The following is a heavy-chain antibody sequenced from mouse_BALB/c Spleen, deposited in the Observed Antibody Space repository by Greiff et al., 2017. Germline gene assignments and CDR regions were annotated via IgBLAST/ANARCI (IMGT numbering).Heavy chain of an antibody. D-gene: IGHD2-3*01. CDR1: GFSLTGYG. CDR3: ARIYDGYYDAMDY. V-gene: IGHV2-6-7*01. J-gene: IGHJ4*01. Sequence: VKLMESGPGLVAPSQSLSITCTVSGFSLTGYGVNWVRQPPGKGLEWLGMIWGDGSTDYNSALKSRLSISKDNSKSQVFLKMNSLQTDDTARYYCARIYDGYYDAMDYWGQGTSVTVSS. CDR2: IWGDGST.